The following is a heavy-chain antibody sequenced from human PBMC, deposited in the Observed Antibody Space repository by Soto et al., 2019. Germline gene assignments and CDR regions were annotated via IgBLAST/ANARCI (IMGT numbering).Heavy chain of an antibody. Sequence: GGSLRLSCAASGFTFSSYAMHWVRQAPGKGLEWVAVISYDGSNKYYAESVKGRFTISRDNSKNTLYLQMNSLRAEDTFVYYCARDAVAITIFGVVTADGIGWFDPWGQGTLVTVSS. CDR3: ARDAVAITIFGVVTADGIGWFDP. CDR2: ISYDGSNK. V-gene: IGHV3-30-3*01. J-gene: IGHJ5*02. CDR1: GFTFSSYA. D-gene: IGHD3-3*01.